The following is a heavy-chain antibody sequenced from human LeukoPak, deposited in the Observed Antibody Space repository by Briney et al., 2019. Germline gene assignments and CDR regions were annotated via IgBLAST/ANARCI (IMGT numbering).Heavy chain of an antibody. CDR1: GGSINSGSYY. J-gene: IGHJ4*02. V-gene: IGHV4-31*02. D-gene: IGHD2-21*02. Sequence: PSETLSLTCIVSGGSINSGSYYWSWIRHPPGKGLQWLGYISYTGSTYNNPSLKSRLTISIDTSKNQFSLRLDSVTAADTAVYYCARDMALSYCGGDCLPEYWGQGTLVTVSS. CDR3: ARDMALSYCGGDCLPEY. CDR2: ISYTGST.